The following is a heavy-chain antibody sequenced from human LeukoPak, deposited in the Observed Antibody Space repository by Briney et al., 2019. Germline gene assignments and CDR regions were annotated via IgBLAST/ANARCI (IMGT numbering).Heavy chain of an antibody. CDR2: INTGGST. D-gene: IGHD6-19*01. J-gene: IGHJ3*02. V-gene: IGHV3-53*01. Sequence: GGSLRLSCAASGFAVNTYYMSWIRQAPGKGLEWVSMINTGGSTRYADSVKGRFTISRDNSKNTVYLHMNSLRADDTALYYCSRESSQSHASDIWGQGTMVTVSS. CDR1: GFAVNTYY. CDR3: SRESSQSHASDI.